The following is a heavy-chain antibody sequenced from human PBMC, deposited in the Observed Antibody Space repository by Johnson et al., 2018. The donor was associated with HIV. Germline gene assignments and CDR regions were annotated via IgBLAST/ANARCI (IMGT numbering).Heavy chain of an antibody. CDR2: IGTIGDT. CDR1: GFTFSSYN. Sequence: EVQLVESGGGLVQPGGSLRLSCAASGFTFSSYNMHWVRQATGKRLEWVSSIGTIGDTHYHASVKRRFTISRENATNFLYLQMSSLRAEDTAVDYCARVPWSLDAFDIWGQGTMVTVSS. J-gene: IGHJ3*02. V-gene: IGHV3-13*01. CDR3: ARVPWSLDAFDI. D-gene: IGHD2-15*01.